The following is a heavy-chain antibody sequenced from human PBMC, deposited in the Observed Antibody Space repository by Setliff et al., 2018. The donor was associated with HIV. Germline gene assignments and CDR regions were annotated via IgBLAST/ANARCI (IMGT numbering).Heavy chain of an antibody. D-gene: IGHD3-22*01. V-gene: IGHV1-69*13. CDR2: IIPIYGTS. J-gene: IGHJ4*02. Sequence: SVKVSCKASGGTFSSYAISWVRQAPGQGLEWMGGIIPIYGTSNDAQKFQGRVTITADVSTSTAYMELSSLRSEDTAVYYCAIRPYYFDNNISWGQGTLVTVSS. CDR3: AIRPYYFDNNIS. CDR1: GGTFSSYA.